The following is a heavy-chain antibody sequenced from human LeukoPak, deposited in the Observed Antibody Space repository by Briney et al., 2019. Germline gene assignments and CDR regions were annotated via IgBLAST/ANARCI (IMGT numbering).Heavy chain of an antibody. CDR1: GYTFTGYY. V-gene: IGHV1-2*02. J-gene: IGHJ5*02. CDR2: INPNSCGT. CDR3: STIGTHIVGGSYNWFDP. Sequence: SVKVSCKASGYTFTGYYMLWVRQAPGQGLEWMGWINPNSCGTKYEQMFQGTVTITRDTSNSTAYTELRRLRCDDQAVLYCSTIGTHIVGGSYNWFDPWGQGTMVTVSS. D-gene: IGHD2-21*01.